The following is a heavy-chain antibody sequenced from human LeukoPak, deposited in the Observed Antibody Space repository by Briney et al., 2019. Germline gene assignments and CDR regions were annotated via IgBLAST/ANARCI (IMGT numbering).Heavy chain of an antibody. D-gene: IGHD6-19*01. Sequence: PGGSLRLSCAASGFTFDDYAMHWVRQAPGKGLEWVSGISWNSGSIGYADSVKGRFTISRDNAKNSLYLQMNSLRAEDMALYYCAKGQYSSGGYVFDYWGQGTLVTVSS. J-gene: IGHJ4*02. V-gene: IGHV3-9*03. CDR1: GFTFDDYA. CDR3: AKGQYSSGGYVFDY. CDR2: ISWNSGSI.